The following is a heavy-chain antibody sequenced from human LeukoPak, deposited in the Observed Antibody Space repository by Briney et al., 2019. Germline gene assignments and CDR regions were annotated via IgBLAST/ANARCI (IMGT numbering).Heavy chain of an antibody. V-gene: IGHV1-69*04. CDR3: ARGPEGGGI. Sequence: SVKVSCKASGGTFSSYAISWVRQAPGQGLEWMERIIPIFGIANYAQKFQGRVTITADKSTSTAYMELSSLRSEDTAVYYCARGPEGGGIWGQGTLVTVSS. D-gene: IGHD3-16*01. CDR2: IIPIFGIA. J-gene: IGHJ4*02. CDR1: GGTFSSYA.